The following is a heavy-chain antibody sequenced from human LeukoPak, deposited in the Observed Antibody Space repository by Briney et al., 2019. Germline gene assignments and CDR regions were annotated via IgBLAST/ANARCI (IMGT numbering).Heavy chain of an antibody. J-gene: IGHJ4*02. CDR2: IYYSGST. CDR1: GGSISTYY. Sequence: SETLSLTCTVSGGSISTYYWNWIRQPPGKGLEWIGSIYYSGSTYYNPSLKSRVTISVDTSKNQFSLKLSSVTAADTAVYYCAGNVGQWLVLDYWGQGTLVTVSS. CDR3: AGNVGQWLVLDY. D-gene: IGHD6-19*01. V-gene: IGHV4-59*05.